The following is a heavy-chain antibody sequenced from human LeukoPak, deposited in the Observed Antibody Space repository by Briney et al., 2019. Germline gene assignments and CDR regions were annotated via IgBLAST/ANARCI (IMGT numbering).Heavy chain of an antibody. CDR3: AKESNFRYYFDS. J-gene: IGHJ4*02. V-gene: IGHV3-23*01. CDR2: VSASDGGT. D-gene: IGHD2/OR15-2a*01. Sequence: GGSLRLSCAASGFIFRSHAMTWVRQAPGKGLEWVSTVSASDGGTFYAESVKGRFTISRDNSKNTLYLEMNNLRAEDTAVYFCAKESNFRYYFDSWGQGTLVTVSS. CDR1: GFIFRSHA.